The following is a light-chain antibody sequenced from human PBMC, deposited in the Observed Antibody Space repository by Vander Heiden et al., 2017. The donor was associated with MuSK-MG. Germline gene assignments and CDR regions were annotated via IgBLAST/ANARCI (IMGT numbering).Light chain of an antibody. CDR1: QSVSRSH. V-gene: IGKV3-20*01. J-gene: IGKJ1*01. CDR3: RQEGSSPMT. Sequence: IVLMQSPGTLSLSLGQRATLSCSASQSVSRSHLASYRHDPSQAPKFLIYGASSRAAGIPDRFNGSGSGTDFTLTISRMKPEDFAVYFCRQEGSSPMTFGEGTKVEIK. CDR2: GAS.